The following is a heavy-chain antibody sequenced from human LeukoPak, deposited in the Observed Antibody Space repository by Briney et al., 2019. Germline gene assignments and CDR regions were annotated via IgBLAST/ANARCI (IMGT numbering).Heavy chain of an antibody. CDR1: GGSISSGGYY. CDR3: ARASGYSYGRIDY. CDR2: TYYSGST. Sequence: SETLSLTCTVSGGSISSGGYYWSWIRQHPGKGLEWIGYTYYSGSTYYNPPLKSRVTISVDTSKNQFSLKLSSVTAADTAVYYCARASGYSYGRIDYWGQGTLVTVSS. J-gene: IGHJ4*02. V-gene: IGHV4-31*03. D-gene: IGHD5-18*01.